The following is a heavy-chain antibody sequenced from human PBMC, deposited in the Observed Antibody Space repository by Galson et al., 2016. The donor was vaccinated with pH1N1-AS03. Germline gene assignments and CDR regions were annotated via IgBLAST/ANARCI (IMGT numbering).Heavy chain of an antibody. CDR3: ARGKEGYFYGMDV. J-gene: IGHJ6*02. Sequence: SLRLSCAASGFTFSRFWLNWVRQTPGKELEWVANIKQDGSEKYYVDSVKGRFTISKDNAKNSLFLQMNSLRAGDTAVYYCARGKEGYFYGMDVWGQGTTVTASS. CDR2: IKQDGSEK. CDR1: GFTFSRFW. V-gene: IGHV3-7*04.